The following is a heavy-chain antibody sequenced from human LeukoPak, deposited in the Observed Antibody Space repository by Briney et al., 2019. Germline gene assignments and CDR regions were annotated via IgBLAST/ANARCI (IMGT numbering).Heavy chain of an antibody. CDR2: ISAYNGNT. Sequence: GASVKVSCKASGYTFTSYGISWVRQAPGQGLEWMGWISAYNGNTNYAQKLQGRVTMTTDTSTSTAYMELRSLRSDDTAVYYCARDSYCYDSSGYYPPNYWGQGTLVTVSS. D-gene: IGHD3-22*01. J-gene: IGHJ4*02. V-gene: IGHV1-18*01. CDR3: ARDSYCYDSSGYYPPNY. CDR1: GYTFTSYG.